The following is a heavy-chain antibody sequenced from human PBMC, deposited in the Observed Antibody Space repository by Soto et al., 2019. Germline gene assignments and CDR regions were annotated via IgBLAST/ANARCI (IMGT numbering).Heavy chain of an antibody. CDR2: ISYDGSNE. CDR1: GFTFSSYG. J-gene: IGHJ6*02. Sequence: HPGGSLRLSCAASGFTFSSYGMHWVRQAPGKGLEWVAVISYDGSNEYYADSVKGRFTISRDNSKNTLYLQMNSLGAEDTAVYYCAKLGHVHGMDVWGQGTTVTVSS. V-gene: IGHV3-30*18. CDR3: AKLGHVHGMDV.